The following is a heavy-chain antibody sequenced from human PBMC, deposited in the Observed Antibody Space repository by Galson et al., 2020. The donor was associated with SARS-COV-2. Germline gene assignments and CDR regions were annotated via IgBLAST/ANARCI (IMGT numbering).Heavy chain of an antibody. J-gene: IGHJ5*02. V-gene: IGHV3-64D*06. CDR1: GFIFSDYA. D-gene: IGHD2-2*01. CDR3: LSYSSTRQNR. CDR2: ISSNGGTS. Sequence: GGSLRLSCSASGFIFSDYAMHWVRQAPGKGLEYVSAISSNGGTSFYADSVNGRFTMSRDNSRNMFYLQMTALRPEDTGFYYCLSYSSTRQNRWGQGTLVAVSS.